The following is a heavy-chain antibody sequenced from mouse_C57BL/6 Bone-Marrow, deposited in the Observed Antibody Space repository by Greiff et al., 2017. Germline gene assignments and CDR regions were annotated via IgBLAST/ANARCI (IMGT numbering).Heavy chain of an antibody. J-gene: IGHJ1*03. CDR2: IDPSDSYT. Sequence: VQLQQPGAELVMPGASVKLSCKASGYTFPSYWMHWVKQRPGQGLEWIGEIDPSDSYTNYNQKFKGKSTLTVDKSSSPAYMQLSSLTSEDSAVYDCAITTVVATRYWYFDVWGTGTTVTVSS. CDR3: AITTVVATRYWYFDV. D-gene: IGHD1-1*01. V-gene: IGHV1-69*01. CDR1: GYTFPSYW.